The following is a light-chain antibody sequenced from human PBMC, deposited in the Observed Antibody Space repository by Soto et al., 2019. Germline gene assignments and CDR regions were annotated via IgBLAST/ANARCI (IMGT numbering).Light chain of an antibody. V-gene: IGKV3-15*01. CDR2: GAS. CDR1: ESIGNN. CDR3: QQYNNWRFT. Sequence: ERVMTQSPATLSISPGERATLFCRASESIGNNLAWYQQKPGQVPRLLMYGASTRATGIPARFSGSGSGTEFTLTISSLQSEDFAVYYCQQYNNWRFTFGQGTRLEIK. J-gene: IGKJ5*01.